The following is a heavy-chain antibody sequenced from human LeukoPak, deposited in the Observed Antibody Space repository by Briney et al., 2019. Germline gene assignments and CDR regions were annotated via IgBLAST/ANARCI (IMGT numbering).Heavy chain of an antibody. Sequence: PGGSLRLSCAASGFTFDDYGMSWVRQAPGKGLEWVSGINWNGGSTGYADSVKGRFTISRDNAKDSLYLQMNSLRAEDTALYYCARVIGGEYYFDYWGQGTLVTVSS. CDR3: ARVIGGEYYFDY. V-gene: IGHV3-20*04. CDR1: GFTFDDYG. D-gene: IGHD2-15*01. J-gene: IGHJ4*02. CDR2: INWNGGST.